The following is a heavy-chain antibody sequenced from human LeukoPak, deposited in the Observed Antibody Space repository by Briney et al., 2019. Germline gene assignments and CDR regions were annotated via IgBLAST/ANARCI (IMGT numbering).Heavy chain of an antibody. CDR1: GGSLNGYY. CDR2: GGNSGGT. V-gene: IGHV4-34*01. Sequence: SETLSLTCAVYGGSLNGYYWSWIRQPPGKGLEWIGEGGNSGGTKFNPSLKSRVTISADTSKNQFSLKLSSVTAADTAVYYCAKNGQSGFSFDPWGQGTLVTVSS. J-gene: IGHJ5*02. CDR3: AKNGQSGFSFDP. D-gene: IGHD1-26*01.